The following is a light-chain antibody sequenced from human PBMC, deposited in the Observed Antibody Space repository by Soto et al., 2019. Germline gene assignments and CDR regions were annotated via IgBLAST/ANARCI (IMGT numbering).Light chain of an antibody. CDR2: DAS. V-gene: IGKV3-11*01. CDR3: QQYGSSPPWT. CDR1: QSVSSY. J-gene: IGKJ1*01. Sequence: EIVLTQSPATLSLSPGERATVSCRASQSVSSYLAWYQQKPGQAPRLLIYDASNRATGIPARFSGSGSGTEFTLTISSLQSEDFAVYYCQQYGSSPPWTFGQGTKVDIK.